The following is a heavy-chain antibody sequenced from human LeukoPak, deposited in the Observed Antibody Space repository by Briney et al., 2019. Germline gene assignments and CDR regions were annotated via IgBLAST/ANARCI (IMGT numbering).Heavy chain of an antibody. Sequence: GGSLTLSCEASEFTFDDYAMHWVRQAPGKGLEWVSSLSWNSGGIGYADSVKGRFTISRDNAKKSLYLQMNSPRTDDTGMYYCVSKGSSSRYMDVWGKGTTVAVSS. V-gene: IGHV3-9*01. D-gene: IGHD3-10*01. CDR3: VSKGSSSRYMDV. CDR2: LSWNSGGI. J-gene: IGHJ6*03. CDR1: EFTFDDYA.